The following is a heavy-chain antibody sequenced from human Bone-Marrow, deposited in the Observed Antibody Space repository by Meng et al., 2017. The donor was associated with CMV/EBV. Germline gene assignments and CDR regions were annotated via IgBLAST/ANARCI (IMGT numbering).Heavy chain of an antibody. D-gene: IGHD3-22*01. V-gene: IGHV1-2*02. CDR3: ARGAWYYDSSGYSAF. Sequence: QGQLGESGAGVKKPGAPVKVSCKASGYTFTGYYMHWVRQAPGQGLEWMGWINPNSGGTNYAQKFQGRVTMTRDTSISTAYMELSRLRSDDTAVYYCARGAWYYDSSGYSAFWGQGTLVTVSS. CDR1: GYTFTGYY. CDR2: INPNSGGT. J-gene: IGHJ4*02.